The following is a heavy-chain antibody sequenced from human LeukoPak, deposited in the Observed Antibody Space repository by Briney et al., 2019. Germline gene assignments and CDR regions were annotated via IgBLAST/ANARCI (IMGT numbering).Heavy chain of an antibody. D-gene: IGHD3-22*01. CDR1: GFTFSSYA. Sequence: GGSLRLSCAASGFTFSSYAMSWVRQAPGKGLEWVSGISGSGGTTYYADSVKGRFTISRDNSKNTLYLQMNSLRAEDTAVYYCAKNYDSSGYYVGFGPWGQGTLVTVSS. CDR3: AKNYDSSGYYVGFGP. V-gene: IGHV3-23*01. CDR2: ISGSGGTT. J-gene: IGHJ5*02.